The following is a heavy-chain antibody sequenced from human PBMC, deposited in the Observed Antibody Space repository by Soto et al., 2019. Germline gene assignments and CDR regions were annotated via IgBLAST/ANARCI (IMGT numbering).Heavy chain of an antibody. CDR1: GGSISSGFYY. J-gene: IGHJ6*02. CDR2: IYYSGST. Sequence: PSETMSLTCTVSGGSISSGFYYWSWIRQHPGKGLEWIGYIYYSGSTYYNPSLKSRVTILVDTSKNQFSLKLSSVTAADTAVYYCARVVCSGGSCYSAYYYYGMDVWGQGTTVTVSS. V-gene: IGHV4-31*03. D-gene: IGHD2-15*01. CDR3: ARVVCSGGSCYSAYYYYGMDV.